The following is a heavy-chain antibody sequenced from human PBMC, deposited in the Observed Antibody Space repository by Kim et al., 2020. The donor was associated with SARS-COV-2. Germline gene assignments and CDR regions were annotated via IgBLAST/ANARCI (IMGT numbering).Heavy chain of an antibody. V-gene: IGHV1-69*04. J-gene: IGHJ4*02. CDR1: GGTFSSYA. Sequence: SVKVSCKSSGGTFSSYAISWVRQAPGQGLEWMGRIIPILGIANYAQKFQGRVTITADKSTSTAYMELSSLRSEDTAVYYCARGGGSGWSNWGQGTLVTVSS. CDR2: IIPILGIA. D-gene: IGHD6-19*01. CDR3: ARGGGSGWSN.